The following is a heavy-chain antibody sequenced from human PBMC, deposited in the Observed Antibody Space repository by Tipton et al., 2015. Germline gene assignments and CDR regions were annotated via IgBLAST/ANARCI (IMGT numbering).Heavy chain of an antibody. CDR3: ATSAARRSGSYYYFDY. D-gene: IGHD3-10*01. CDR1: GGSISSSIYY. CDR2: IYYSGST. Sequence: TLSLTCTVSGGSISSSIYYWGWIRQPPGKGLEWVGSIYYSGSTYYNPSLKSRVTISVDTSKNQFSLKLSSVTAADTAVYYCATSAARRSGSYYYFDYWGQGTLVIVST. V-gene: IGHV4-39*01. J-gene: IGHJ4*02.